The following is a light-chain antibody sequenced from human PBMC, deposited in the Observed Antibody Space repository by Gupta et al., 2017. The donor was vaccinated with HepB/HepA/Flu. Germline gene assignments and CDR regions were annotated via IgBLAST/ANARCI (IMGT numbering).Light chain of an antibody. CDR3: QQRANWPRT. J-gene: IGKJ1*01. Sequence: EIVLSQSPATLSLSPGERATLSCRASQTVSSYLAWYQQKTGQDPRLLIYDTSNRATGIAARFSGSGSGTDFTLTISSLEPEDFAVYFCQQRANWPRTFGQGTKVEIK. CDR1: QTVSSY. V-gene: IGKV3-11*01. CDR2: DTS.